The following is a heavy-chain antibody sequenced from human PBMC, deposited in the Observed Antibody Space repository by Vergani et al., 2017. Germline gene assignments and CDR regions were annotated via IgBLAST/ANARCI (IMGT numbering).Heavy chain of an antibody. Sequence: QVQLQESGPGLVKPSETLSLTCTVSGGSISSYYWSWIRQPPGKGLEWSGYIYYSGSTNYNPSLKSRVTISVDTSKNQFSLKLSSVTAADTAVYYCARTSVEMATIVDYWGQGTLVTVSS. V-gene: IGHV4-59*01. D-gene: IGHD5-24*01. CDR1: GGSISSYY. CDR2: IYYSGST. CDR3: ARTSVEMATIVDY. J-gene: IGHJ4*02.